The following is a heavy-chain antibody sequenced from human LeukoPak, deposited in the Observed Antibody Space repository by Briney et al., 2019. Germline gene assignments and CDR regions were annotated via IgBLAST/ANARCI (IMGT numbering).Heavy chain of an antibody. CDR1: GLIVSSNY. Sequence: PGGSLRLSCAASGLIVSSNYMSWVRQAPGKGLEWVSVIYTGGSTYHADSVKGRFTISRDNSKNTLYLQMNSLRAEDTAVYYCARASPGGGDGNPDYWGQGTLVTVSS. V-gene: IGHV3-53*01. J-gene: IGHJ4*02. CDR2: IYTGGST. CDR3: ARASPGGGDGNPDY. D-gene: IGHD4-23*01.